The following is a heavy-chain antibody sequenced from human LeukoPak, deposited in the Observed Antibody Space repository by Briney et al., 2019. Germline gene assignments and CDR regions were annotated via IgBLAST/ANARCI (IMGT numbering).Heavy chain of an antibody. CDR2: ISSASNTI. J-gene: IGHJ4*02. D-gene: IGHD5-18*01. V-gene: IGHV3-48*01. CDR3: ARDQRGFSYSKYYFDY. CDR1: GFTFSTYS. Sequence: GESLRLSCAASGFTFSTYSMNWVRQAPGKGLEWVSYISSASNTIYYADPVKGRFTISRDNAKNSLYLQMNSLRAEDTAMYYCARDQRGFSYSKYYFDYWGQGTLVTVSS.